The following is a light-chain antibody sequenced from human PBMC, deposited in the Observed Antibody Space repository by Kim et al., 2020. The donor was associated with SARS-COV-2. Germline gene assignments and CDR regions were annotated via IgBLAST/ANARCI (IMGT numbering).Light chain of an antibody. CDR3: QQGYSAPF. Sequence: DIQMTQSPPSLSASVGDRVTITYRASQNIYNYLNWYQQKTGRAPNLLIYAASHLPSGVPSRFSGSGSGTDFTLTINSLQPDDFATYYCQQGYSAPFFGPGTKVDIK. CDR2: AAS. CDR1: QNIYNY. J-gene: IGKJ3*01. V-gene: IGKV1-39*01.